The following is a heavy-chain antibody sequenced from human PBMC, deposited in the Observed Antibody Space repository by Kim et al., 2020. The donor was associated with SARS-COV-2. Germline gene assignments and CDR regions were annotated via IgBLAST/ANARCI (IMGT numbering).Heavy chain of an antibody. CDR3: ATGLLSGYSRQDY. J-gene: IGHJ4*02. Sequence: GGSLRLSCAASGFTFSNAWMSWVRQAPGKGLEWVGRIKKKTDGGTTDYAAPVKGRFTVSRDDSENTLYLQMNSLKTEDTAVYYCATGLLSGYSRQDYWGQGTLVTVSS. V-gene: IGHV3-15*01. D-gene: IGHD6-13*01. CDR1: GFTFSNAW. CDR2: IKKKTDGGTT.